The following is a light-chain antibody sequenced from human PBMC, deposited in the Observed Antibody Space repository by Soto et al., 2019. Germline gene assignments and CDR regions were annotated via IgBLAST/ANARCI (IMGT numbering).Light chain of an antibody. V-gene: IGKV2-28*01. CDR1: QSLLHSNGYNY. CDR2: LGS. J-gene: IGKJ2*01. Sequence: DIVMTQSPLSLPVTPGEPASISCRSSQSLLHSNGYNYLDWYLQKPGQSPQLLIYLGSNRASGVPDRFSGSGSGTDFTLKISRVEAEDVGVYYCMQALQTPPYTFGQGPKLEFK. CDR3: MQALQTPPYT.